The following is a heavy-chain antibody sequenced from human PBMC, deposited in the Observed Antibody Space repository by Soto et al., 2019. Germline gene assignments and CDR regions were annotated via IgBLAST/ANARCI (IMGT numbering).Heavy chain of an antibody. Sequence: SVKVSCKASGYTFTSYGISWVRQAPGQGLEWMGWISAYNGNTNYAQKLQGRVTMTTDTSTSTAYMELRSLRSDDTAVYYCARDLRIVVVPAAISYYYYGMDVWGQGTTVTVSS. J-gene: IGHJ6*02. CDR1: GYTFTSYG. CDR2: ISAYNGNT. D-gene: IGHD2-2*02. CDR3: ARDLRIVVVPAAISYYYYGMDV. V-gene: IGHV1-18*04.